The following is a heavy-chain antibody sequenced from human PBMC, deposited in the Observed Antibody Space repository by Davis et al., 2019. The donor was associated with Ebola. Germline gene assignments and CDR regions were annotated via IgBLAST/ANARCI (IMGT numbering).Heavy chain of an antibody. Sequence: MPSETLSLTCTVSGGSISSGGYYWGWIRQPPGKGLEWIGSIYYSGSTYYNPSLKSRVTISVDTSKNQFSLKLSSVTAADTAVYYCASRTGTTFIWFDPWGQGTLVTVSS. CDR3: ASRTGTTFIWFDP. CDR2: IYYSGST. V-gene: IGHV4-39*01. CDR1: GGSISSGGYY. D-gene: IGHD1-7*01. J-gene: IGHJ5*02.